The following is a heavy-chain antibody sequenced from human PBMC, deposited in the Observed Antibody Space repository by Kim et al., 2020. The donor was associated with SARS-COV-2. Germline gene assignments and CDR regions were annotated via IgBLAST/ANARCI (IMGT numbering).Heavy chain of an antibody. CDR3: ARDMTMALATTYY. V-gene: IGHV4-34*01. D-gene: IGHD3-10*01. Sequence: YNPSLKSRVTISVDTSKNQFSLKLSSVTAADTAVYYCARDMTMALATTYYWGQGTLVTVSS. J-gene: IGHJ4*02.